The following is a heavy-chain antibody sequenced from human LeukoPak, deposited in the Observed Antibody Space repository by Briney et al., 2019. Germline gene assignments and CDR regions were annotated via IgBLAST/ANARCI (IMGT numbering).Heavy chain of an antibody. CDR2: INPNSGGT. V-gene: IGHV1-2*02. Sequence: ASVKASCKASGYTSTGYYMHWVRQAPGQGLEWMGWINPNSGGTNYAQKFQGRVTMTRDTSISTAYMELSRLRSDDTAVYYCANADYYDSSGYFYWGQGTLVTVSS. D-gene: IGHD3-22*01. CDR1: GYTSTGYY. CDR3: ANADYYDSSGYFY. J-gene: IGHJ4*02.